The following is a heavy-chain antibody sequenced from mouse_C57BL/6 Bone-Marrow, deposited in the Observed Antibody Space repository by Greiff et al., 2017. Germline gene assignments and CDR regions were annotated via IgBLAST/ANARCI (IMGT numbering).Heavy chain of an antibody. Sequence: EVQLVESGGGLVKPGASLKLSCAASGFTFSDYGMHWVRQAPEKGLEWVAYISSGSSTIYYADTVKGRFTIARDNAKNTLCMQMTRLRSDDTAMYYCARADSNDGDYWGQGTTLTVSS. CDR2: ISSGSSTI. CDR3: ARADSNDGDY. D-gene: IGHD2-12*01. CDR1: GFTFSDYG. J-gene: IGHJ2*01. V-gene: IGHV5-17*01.